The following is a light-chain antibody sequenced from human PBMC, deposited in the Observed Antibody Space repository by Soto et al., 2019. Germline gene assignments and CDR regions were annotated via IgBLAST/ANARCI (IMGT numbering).Light chain of an antibody. Sequence: DVVMTQTPLSLSVTPGQPASISCKSSQSLLHITGETFLFWYLQKPGQSPQLLIYEVSTRVSGVPDRFSGSGSGTEFTLTITSLQPEDFATYYCQQLNFFPITFGQGTRLEIK. CDR1: QSLLHITGETF. V-gene: IGKV2-29*01. CDR3: QQLNFFPIT. CDR2: EVS. J-gene: IGKJ5*01.